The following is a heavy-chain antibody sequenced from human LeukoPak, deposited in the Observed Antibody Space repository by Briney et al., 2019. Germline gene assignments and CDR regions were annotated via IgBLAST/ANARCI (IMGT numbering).Heavy chain of an antibody. D-gene: IGHD4-17*01. Sequence: ASVKVSCKASGYTFTSYSMHWVRQAPGQGLEWMGWINPNSGGTNYAQKFQGRVTMTRDTSISTAYMELSRLRSDDTAVYYCARDLDGDYGTYWGQGTLVTVSS. CDR3: ARDLDGDYGTY. CDR2: INPNSGGT. CDR1: GYTFTSYS. J-gene: IGHJ4*02. V-gene: IGHV1-2*02.